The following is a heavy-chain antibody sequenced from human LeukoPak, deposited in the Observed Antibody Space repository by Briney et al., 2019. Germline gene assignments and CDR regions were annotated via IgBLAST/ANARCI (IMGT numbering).Heavy chain of an antibody. V-gene: IGHV3-74*01. Sequence: GGSLRLSCAASGFPFSSYAMTWVRQAPGKGLVWVSRINSDGSSTSYADSVKGRFTISRDNAKNKLYLQMNSLRAEDTAVYYCARGSGTLDYWGQGTLVTVSP. CDR1: GFPFSSYA. CDR2: INSDGSST. D-gene: IGHD1-26*01. CDR3: ARGSGTLDY. J-gene: IGHJ4*02.